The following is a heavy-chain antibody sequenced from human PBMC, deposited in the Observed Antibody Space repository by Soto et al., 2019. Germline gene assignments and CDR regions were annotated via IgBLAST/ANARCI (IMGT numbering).Heavy chain of an antibody. J-gene: IGHJ4*02. CDR3: ARAGSQTRYFDWLLHFDY. Sequence: QVQLVESGGGVVQAGRSLRLSCAASGFTFSGYPTHWVRQAPGKGLEWVAVISSDGNNKYYADSVQGRFTVSRDNSKSPLYLQMNSLRAEDTAVYYCARAGSQTRYFDWLLHFDYWGQGTLVTVSS. CDR2: ISSDGNNK. D-gene: IGHD3-9*01. V-gene: IGHV3-30-3*01. CDR1: GFTFSGYP.